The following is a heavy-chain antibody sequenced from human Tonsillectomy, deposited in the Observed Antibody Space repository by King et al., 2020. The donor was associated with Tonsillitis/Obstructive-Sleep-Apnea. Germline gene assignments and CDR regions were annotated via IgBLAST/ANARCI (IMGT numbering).Heavy chain of an antibody. CDR1: GFTFSDSA. J-gene: IGHJ1*01. D-gene: IGHD1-26*01. CDR2: IRSKANSYAT. V-gene: IGHV3-73*01. CDR3: TSLSLVGATRVHH. Sequence: VQLVESGGGLVQPGRSLKLSCAASGFTFSDSAVLWVRQASGKGLEWVGRIRSKANSYATTYAASVKGRFTISSDDSKNMAYLQMSSLKTEDTAEYYWTSLSLVGATRVHHWGQGTLVTVSS.